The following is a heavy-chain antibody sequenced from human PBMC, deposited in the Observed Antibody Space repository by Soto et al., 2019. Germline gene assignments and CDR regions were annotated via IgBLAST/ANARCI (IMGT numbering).Heavy chain of an antibody. V-gene: IGHV1-69*01. CDR1: GGTFSSYA. J-gene: IGHJ5*02. CDR2: IIPIFGTA. Sequence: QVQLVQSGAEVKKPGSSVKVSFKASGGTFSSYAISWVRQAPGQGLEWMGGIIPIFGTANYAQKFQGRVTITADESTSTAYMELSSLRSEHTAVYYCAGFWSGYSNWFDPWGQGTLVTVSS. CDR3: AGFWSGYSNWFDP. D-gene: IGHD3-3*01.